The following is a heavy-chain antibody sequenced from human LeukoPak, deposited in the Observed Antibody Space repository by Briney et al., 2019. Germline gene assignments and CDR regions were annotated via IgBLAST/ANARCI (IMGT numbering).Heavy chain of an antibody. D-gene: IGHD2-15*01. V-gene: IGHV1-8*01. J-gene: IGHJ2*01. Sequence: ASVKVSCKASGYTFTSYDISWVRQATGQGLEWMGWKNPISGNTGYAQKFQGRVTMTRSTSISTAYMELSSLRSEDTAVYYCARPYCSGGDCLRYFDLWGRGTLITVSS. CDR1: GYTFTSYD. CDR2: KNPISGNT. CDR3: ARPYCSGGDCLRYFDL.